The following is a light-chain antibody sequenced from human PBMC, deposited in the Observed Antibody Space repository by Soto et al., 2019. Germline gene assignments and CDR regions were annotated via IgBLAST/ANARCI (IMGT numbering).Light chain of an antibody. CDR2: RNN. V-gene: IGLV1-47*01. CDR3: VSWDGSLSGWV. J-gene: IGLJ3*02. CDR1: TSNIGSAF. Sequence: QSVLTQPPSASGTPGQKVTISCSGTTSNIGSAFLYWFQQFPGTAPILLIYRNNQRPSGVSDRFSGSKSGTSGSLAISGLQSEDEADYYCVSWDGSLSGWVFGGGTKHTVL.